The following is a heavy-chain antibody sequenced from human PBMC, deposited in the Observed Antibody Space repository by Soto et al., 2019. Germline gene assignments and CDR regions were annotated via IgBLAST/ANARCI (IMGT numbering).Heavy chain of an antibody. Sequence: QVQLQQWGAGLLKPSETLSLTCAVYGGSFSGYYWSWIRQPPGKGLEWIGEINHSGSTNYNPSLKSRVTISVDTSKNQFSLKLSSVTAADTAIYYCASGYVRNFDYWGQGTLVTVSS. CDR1: GGSFSGYY. CDR3: ASGYVRNFDY. CDR2: INHSGST. J-gene: IGHJ4*02. D-gene: IGHD3-10*02. V-gene: IGHV4-34*01.